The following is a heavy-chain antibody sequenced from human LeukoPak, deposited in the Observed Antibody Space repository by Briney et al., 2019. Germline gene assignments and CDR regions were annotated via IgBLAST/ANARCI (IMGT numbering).Heavy chain of an antibody. CDR2: ISYDGSNK. CDR3: AKGLSYFDY. J-gene: IGHJ4*02. CDR1: GFTFSSYG. V-gene: IGHV3-30*18. Sequence: GGSLRLSCAASGFTFSSYGMHWVRQAPGKGLEWVAVISYDGSNKYYADSMKGRFTISRDNSKNTLYLQMNSLRAEDTAVYYCAKGLSYFDYWGQGTLVTVSS.